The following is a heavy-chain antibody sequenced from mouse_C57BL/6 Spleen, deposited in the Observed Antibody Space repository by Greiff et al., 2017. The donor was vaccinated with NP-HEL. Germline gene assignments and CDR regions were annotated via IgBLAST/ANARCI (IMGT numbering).Heavy chain of an antibody. CDR2: IYPRSGNT. Sequence: VQLVESGAELARPGASVKLSCKASGYTFTSYGISWVKQRTGQGLEWIGEIYPRSGNTYYNEKFKGKATLTADKSSSTAYMELRSLTSEDSAVYFCAIITTVVDAMDYWGQGTSVTVSS. V-gene: IGHV1-81*01. CDR1: GYTFTSYG. D-gene: IGHD1-1*01. J-gene: IGHJ4*01. CDR3: AIITTVVDAMDY.